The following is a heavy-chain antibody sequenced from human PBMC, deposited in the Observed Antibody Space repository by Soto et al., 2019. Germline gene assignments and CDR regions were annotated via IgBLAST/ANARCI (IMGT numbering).Heavy chain of an antibody. Sequence: GVLRLSCAASGFTFSNYAMSWVRQAPGKGLEWISGITRTGGSTYYADSVKGRFTISRDNAKNSLYLQMNSLRAEDTAVYYCESTRRDGYNNYYYYYGMDVCGQGTTVTVSS. CDR2: ITRTGGST. V-gene: IGHV3-23*01. J-gene: IGHJ6*02. CDR1: GFTFSNYA. CDR3: ESTRRDGYNNYYYYYGMDV. D-gene: IGHD5-12*01.